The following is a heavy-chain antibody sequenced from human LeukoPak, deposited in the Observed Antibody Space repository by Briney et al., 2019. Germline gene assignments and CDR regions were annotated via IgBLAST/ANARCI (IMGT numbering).Heavy chain of an antibody. CDR1: GFTFSSYG. D-gene: IGHD5-12*01. CDR3: ARAYYSGYDHNPYWYFDL. CDR2: ILSDGSKE. Sequence: GGSLRLSCAASGFTFSSYGMHWVRQAPGKGLEWVAVILSDGSKEFYTDSVRGRFTISRDNSKNTLHLQMNSLRAEDTAVYYCARAYYSGYDHNPYWYFDLWGRGTLVTVSS. V-gene: IGHV3-30*19. J-gene: IGHJ2*01.